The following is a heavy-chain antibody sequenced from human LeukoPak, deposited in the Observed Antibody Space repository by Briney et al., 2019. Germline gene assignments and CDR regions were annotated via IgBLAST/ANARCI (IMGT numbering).Heavy chain of an antibody. CDR1: GGSINNYY. D-gene: IGHD3-16*01. CDR2: IYYSGIS. CDR3: ARESLGALDS. Sequence: SETLSLTCTVSGGSINNYYWNWIRQAPGKGLEWMGFIYYSGISSYNPSLKSRVTISVDKSRNQFSLSVISVTTADETGDYCARESLGALDSWGQGTLLTVSS. J-gene: IGHJ4*02. V-gene: IGHV4-59*13.